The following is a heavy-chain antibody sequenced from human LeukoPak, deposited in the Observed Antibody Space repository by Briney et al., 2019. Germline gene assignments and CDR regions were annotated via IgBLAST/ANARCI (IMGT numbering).Heavy chain of an antibody. CDR3: ARLDYYYGMDV. CDR2: IYYSGST. V-gene: IGHV4-59*08. J-gene: IGHJ6*02. Sequence: SSETLSLTCTVSGGSISSYYWSWIRQPPGKGLEWIGYIYYSGSTNYNPSLKSRVTISVDTSKNQFSLKLSSVTAADTAVYYCARLDYYYGMDVWGQGTTVTVSS. CDR1: GGSISSYY.